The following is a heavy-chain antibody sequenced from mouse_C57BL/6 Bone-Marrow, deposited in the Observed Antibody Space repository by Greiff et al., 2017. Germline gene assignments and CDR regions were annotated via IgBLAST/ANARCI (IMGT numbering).Heavy chain of an antibody. J-gene: IGHJ2*01. CDR3: ARLFITTVVAPFDY. Sequence: EVKLVESGGDLVKPGGSLKLSCAASGFTFSSYGMSWVRQTPDKRLEWVATISSGGSYTYYPDSVKGRFTISRDNAKNTLYLQMSSLKSEDTAMYYCARLFITTVVAPFDYWGQGTTLTVSS. CDR1: GFTFSSYG. D-gene: IGHD1-1*01. CDR2: ISSGGSYT. V-gene: IGHV5-6*02.